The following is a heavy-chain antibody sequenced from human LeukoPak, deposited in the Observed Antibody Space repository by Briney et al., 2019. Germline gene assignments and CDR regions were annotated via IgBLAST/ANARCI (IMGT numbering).Heavy chain of an antibody. CDR1: GYTFTGYY. Sequence: ASVKVSCKASGYTFTGYYMHWVRQAPGQGLEWMGWINPNSGGTNYAQKFQGRVTMTRDTSTSTVYMELSSLRSEDTAVYYCARDLGGHYGDKPDYWGQGTLVTVSS. CDR3: ARDLGGHYGDKPDY. V-gene: IGHV1-2*02. J-gene: IGHJ4*02. CDR2: INPNSGGT. D-gene: IGHD4-17*01.